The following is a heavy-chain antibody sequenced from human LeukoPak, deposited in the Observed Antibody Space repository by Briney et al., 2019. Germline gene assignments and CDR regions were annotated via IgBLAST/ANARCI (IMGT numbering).Heavy chain of an antibody. Sequence: GGSLRLSCAASGFTFSSYAMSWVRQAPAKGLEWVSAISGSGGSTYYADSVKGRFTISRDNSKNTLYLQMNSLRAEDTAVYYCAKVMTRTMVRGVPPSDYWGQGTLVTVSS. CDR1: GFTFSSYA. CDR2: ISGSGGST. D-gene: IGHD3-10*01. J-gene: IGHJ4*02. CDR3: AKVMTRTMVRGVPPSDY. V-gene: IGHV3-23*01.